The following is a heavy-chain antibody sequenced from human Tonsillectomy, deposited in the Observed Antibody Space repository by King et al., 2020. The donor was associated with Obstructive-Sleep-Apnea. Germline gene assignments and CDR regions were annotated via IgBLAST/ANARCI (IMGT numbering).Heavy chain of an antibody. CDR3: SRDYWAAPGTYGGIDY. V-gene: IGHV4-39*07. CDR2: IDYSGNT. J-gene: IGHJ4*02. Sequence: QLQESGPGLVKPSETLSLTCTVSGCSISSSNYYWGWIRQPPGKGLEWNGDIDYSGNTYYNPSLKSRVTISVDRYKNQFSLRLSSGTAAQPAIYYCSRDYWAAPGTYGGIDYWGLGTLVTVSS. CDR1: GCSISSSNYY. D-gene: IGHD4-23*01.